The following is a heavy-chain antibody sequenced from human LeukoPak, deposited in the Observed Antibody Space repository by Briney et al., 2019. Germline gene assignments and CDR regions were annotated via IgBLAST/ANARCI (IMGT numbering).Heavy chain of an antibody. V-gene: IGHV3-48*04. J-gene: IGHJ1*01. D-gene: IGHD3-22*01. CDR3: ATYSSLNRREFQY. CDR2: ISGLSSTI. CDR1: GFTFSSHS. Sequence: PGGSLRLSCAASGFTFSSHSMNWVRQAPGKGLEWVSYISGLSSTIYYADSVKGRYTISRDNAKNSLYLQMNSLRAEDTAVYYCATYSSLNRREFQYWGQGTLLTVSS.